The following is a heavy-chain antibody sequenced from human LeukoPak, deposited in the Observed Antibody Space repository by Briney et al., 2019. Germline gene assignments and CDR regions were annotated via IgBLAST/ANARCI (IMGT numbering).Heavy chain of an antibody. V-gene: IGHV1-2*02. CDR3: ARKTVVGSYFDY. CDR1: GYTFTGYY. J-gene: IGHJ4*02. D-gene: IGHD4-23*01. Sequence: ASVKVSCKASGYTFTGYYMHWVRQAPGQELEWMGWINPNSGGTNYAQKFQGRVTMTRDTSISTAYMELSRLRSDDTAVYYCARKTVVGSYFDYWGQGTPVTVSS. CDR2: INPNSGGT.